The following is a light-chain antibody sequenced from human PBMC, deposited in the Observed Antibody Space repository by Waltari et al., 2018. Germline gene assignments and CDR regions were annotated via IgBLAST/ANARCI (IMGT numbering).Light chain of an antibody. V-gene: IGKV3-20*01. Sequence: EIVLTQSPGTLSLSPGERATLSYRASQSVSSSYLAWYQQKPGQAPRLFIYDAPNRATGISDRFSGSGSGTDFTLTIRRLEPEDFALYYCQQYGSHSSGTFGQGTRLEIK. CDR2: DAP. J-gene: IGKJ5*01. CDR3: QQYGSHSSGT. CDR1: QSVSSSY.